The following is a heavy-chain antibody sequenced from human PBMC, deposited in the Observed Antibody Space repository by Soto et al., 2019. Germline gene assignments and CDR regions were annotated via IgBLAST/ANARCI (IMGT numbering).Heavy chain of an antibody. CDR2: VDPSDSST. CDR3: GRSVFQDVDP. J-gene: IGHJ5*01. CDR1: GYSFPNYW. V-gene: IGHV5-10-1*01. Sequence: GESLKISCKGSGYSFPNYWISWVRQMPVKGLEWMGRVDPSDSSTNYSPSFQGHVTMSVDKSINTAYLQWSSLKASDTAMYYCGRSVFQDVDPWGQGTMVTVSS.